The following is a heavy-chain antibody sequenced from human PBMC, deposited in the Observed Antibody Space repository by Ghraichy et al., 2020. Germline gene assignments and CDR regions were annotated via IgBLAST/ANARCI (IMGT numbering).Heavy chain of an antibody. D-gene: IGHD4-17*01. V-gene: IGHV1-69*13. CDR1: GGNFSSYA. CDR3: ARGVGSTTVTLFDY. CDR2: IIPIFGTA. J-gene: IGHJ4*02. Sequence: SVKVSCKASGGNFSSYATSWVRQAPGQGLEWMGGIIPIFGTANYAQKFQGRVTITADESTSTAYMELSSLRSEDTAVYYCARGVGSTTVTLFDYWGQGTLVTVS.